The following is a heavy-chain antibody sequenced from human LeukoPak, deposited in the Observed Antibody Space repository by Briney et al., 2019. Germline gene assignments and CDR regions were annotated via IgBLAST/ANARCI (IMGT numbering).Heavy chain of an antibody. V-gene: IGHV4-39*07. CDR2: IYYSGNT. D-gene: IGHD3-16*01. CDR1: GGSISSSSYD. J-gene: IGHJ6*03. CDR3: ARDVSSASFPYYYYYMYV. Sequence: PSETLSLTCTASGGSISSSSYDWGWIRQPPGKGREWIGSIYYSGNTYYNPSLESRVTVSVDTSMNPFSLTLTSVSPADTAVYYCARDVSSASFPYYYYYMYVWGKGTTVTVSS.